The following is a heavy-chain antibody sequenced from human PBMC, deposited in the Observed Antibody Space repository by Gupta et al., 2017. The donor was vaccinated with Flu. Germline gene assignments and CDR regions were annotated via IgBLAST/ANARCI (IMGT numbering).Heavy chain of an antibody. V-gene: IGHV1-18*01. CDR2: ISAYNGNT. Sequence: ISWVRQAPGQGLEWMGWISAYNGNTNYAQKLQGRVTMTTDTSTSTAYMELRSLRSDDTAVYYCAGGYCSSTSCQTWSAFDIWGQGTMVTVSS. CDR3: AGGYCSSTSCQTWSAFDI. J-gene: IGHJ3*02. D-gene: IGHD2-2*01.